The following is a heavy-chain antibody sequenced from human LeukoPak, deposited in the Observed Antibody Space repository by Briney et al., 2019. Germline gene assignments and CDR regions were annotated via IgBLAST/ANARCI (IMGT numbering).Heavy chain of an antibody. D-gene: IGHD4-11*01. CDR2: IYSGGST. CDR3: WMTTVTTYYYYGMDV. J-gene: IGHJ6*02. CDR1: GFSVSGNY. V-gene: IGHV3-66*01. Sequence: GGSLRLSCAASGFSVSGNYMSWVRQAPGKGLEWVSVIYSGGSTYYADSVKGRFTISRDNSKNTLYLQMNSLRAEDTAVYYCWMTTVTTYYYYGMDVWGQGTTVTVSS.